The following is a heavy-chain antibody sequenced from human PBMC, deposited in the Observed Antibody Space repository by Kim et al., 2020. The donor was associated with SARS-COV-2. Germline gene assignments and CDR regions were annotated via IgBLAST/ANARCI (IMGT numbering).Heavy chain of an antibody. Sequence: GGSLRLSCAASGFTFSSYSMNWVRQAPGKGLEWVSSISSSSSYIYYADSVKGRFTISRDNAKNSLYLQMNSLRAEDTAVYYCARAFHSNAFDIWGQGTMVTVSS. CDR2: ISSSSSYI. CDR1: GFTFSSYS. CDR3: ARAFHSNAFDI. D-gene: IGHD3-22*01. J-gene: IGHJ3*02. V-gene: IGHV3-21*01.